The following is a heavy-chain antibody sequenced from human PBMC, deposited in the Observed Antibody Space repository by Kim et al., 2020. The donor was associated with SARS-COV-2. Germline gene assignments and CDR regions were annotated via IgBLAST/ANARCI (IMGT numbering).Heavy chain of an antibody. Sequence: YNPSLKCRVTISVDTSKHQFSLKRSSVTAADTAVYYCARVTSAGDAFDIWGQGTMVTVSS. J-gene: IGHJ3*02. V-gene: IGHV4-31*02. CDR3: ARVTSAGDAFDI.